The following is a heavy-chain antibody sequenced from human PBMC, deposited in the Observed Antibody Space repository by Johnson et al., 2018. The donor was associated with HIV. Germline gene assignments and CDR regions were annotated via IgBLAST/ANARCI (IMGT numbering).Heavy chain of an antibody. CDR3: ARSTYCGGDCYSVAFDI. CDR1: GFTFSDYY. V-gene: IGHV3-11*04. D-gene: IGHD2-21*01. J-gene: IGHJ3*02. CDR2: ISSSGSTI. Sequence: QEQLVESGGVLVKPGGSLRLSCAASGFTFSDYYMSWIRQAPGKGLEWVSYISSSGSTIYYADSVKGRFTISRDNAKNSLYLQMNSLRAEDTAVYYCARSTYCGGDCYSVAFDIWGQGTMVTVSS.